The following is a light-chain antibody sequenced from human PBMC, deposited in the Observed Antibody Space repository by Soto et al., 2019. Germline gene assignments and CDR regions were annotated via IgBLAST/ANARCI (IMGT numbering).Light chain of an antibody. CDR3: QQRSNWPSIT. CDR1: QSVSSY. V-gene: IGKV3-11*01. J-gene: IGKJ5*01. Sequence: EILLTQSPATLSLSPGERATLSCRASQSVSSYLAWYQQKPGQAPRLLIYDASNRATGIPARFSGSGSGTDFTLTINSLEPEDSAVYYCQQRSNWPSITFGQGTRLEI. CDR2: DAS.